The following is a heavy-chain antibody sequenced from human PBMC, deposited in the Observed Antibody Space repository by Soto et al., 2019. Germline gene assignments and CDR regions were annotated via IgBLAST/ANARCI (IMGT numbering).Heavy chain of an antibody. CDR2: ISYHGKKT. Sequence: GGSLRLSCAASGFTFSRDAMHWVRQAPGKGLEWVAVISYHGKKTYYADSVQGRFTISRDNSMNTLYLQMNSLGLEDTAVYYCARDEGYGSNSGWYFDLWGRGTLVTVSS. J-gene: IGHJ2*01. CDR1: GFTFSRDA. CDR3: ARDEGYGSNSGWYFDL. V-gene: IGHV3-30*04. D-gene: IGHD2-2*01.